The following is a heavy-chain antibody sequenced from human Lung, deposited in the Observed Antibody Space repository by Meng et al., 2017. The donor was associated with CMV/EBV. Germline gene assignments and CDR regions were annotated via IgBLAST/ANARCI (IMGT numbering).Heavy chain of an antibody. CDR1: GFAFNNFW. Sequence: ESXKISCEASGFAFNNFWMHWVRQDPGKGLLWVSRVDGAGAGIMYADSVKGRFTISRDPARNTVYLQMNNLRVDDTAVYYCVRDRGLGGIASWGQGTLVTVSS. CDR3: VRDRGLGGIAS. V-gene: IGHV3-74*03. J-gene: IGHJ4*02. CDR2: VDGAGAGI. D-gene: IGHD3-10*01.